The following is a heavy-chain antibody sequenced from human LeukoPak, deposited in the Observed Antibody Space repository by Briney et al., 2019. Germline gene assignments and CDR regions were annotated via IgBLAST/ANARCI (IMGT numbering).Heavy chain of an antibody. CDR3: ARSRGNWNDWSRDFDY. CDR2: IYYSGNT. CDR1: GGSVSSGSYY. J-gene: IGHJ4*02. Sequence: SETLSLTCTVSGGSVSSGSYYWSWIRQPPGKGLEGIGYIYYSGNTNYNPSLKSRVTISVDTSKNQFSLKLSSVTAADTAVYYCARSRGNWNDWSRDFDYWGQGTLVTVSS. V-gene: IGHV4-61*01. D-gene: IGHD1-1*01.